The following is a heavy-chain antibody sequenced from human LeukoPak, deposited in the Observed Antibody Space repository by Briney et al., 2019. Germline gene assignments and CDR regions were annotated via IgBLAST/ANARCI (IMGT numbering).Heavy chain of an antibody. Sequence: GSLRLSCAASGFTFSSYWMSWVRQAPGKGLEWIGEINHSGSTNYNPSLKSRVTISVDTSKNQLSLKLSSVTAADTAVYYCARDARGPDWYFDLWGRGTLVTVSS. CDR3: ARDARGPDWYFDL. V-gene: IGHV4-34*01. CDR2: INHSGST. CDR1: GFTFSSYW. J-gene: IGHJ2*01.